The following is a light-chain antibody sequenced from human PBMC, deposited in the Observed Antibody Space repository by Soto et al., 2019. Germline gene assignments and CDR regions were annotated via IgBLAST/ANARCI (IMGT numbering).Light chain of an antibody. CDR1: QSVTSSY. CDR3: QQYGSSPKT. V-gene: IGKV3-20*01. J-gene: IGKJ1*01. CDR2: GAS. Sequence: EIVLTQSPGTLSLSPGERATLSCRASQSVTSSYLAWYQQKPGQAPRLLIYGASHRATGIPDRFSGSGSGTDFTLNISTLEPADFAVYYCQQYGSSPKTFGQGTKVEIK.